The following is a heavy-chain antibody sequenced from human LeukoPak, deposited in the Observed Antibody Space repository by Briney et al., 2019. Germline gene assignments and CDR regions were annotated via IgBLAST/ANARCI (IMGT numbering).Heavy chain of an antibody. D-gene: IGHD3-22*01. CDR1: GFTFSSYA. CDR2: ISYDGSNK. CDR3: ARGLNESPGLDY. J-gene: IGHJ4*02. V-gene: IGHV3-30*04. Sequence: PGGSLRLSCAASGFTFSSYAMHWVRQAPGKGLEWVAVISYDGSNKYYADSVKGRFTISRDNAKNSLYLQMNSLRAEDTAVYFCARGLNESPGLDYWGLGTLVTVSS.